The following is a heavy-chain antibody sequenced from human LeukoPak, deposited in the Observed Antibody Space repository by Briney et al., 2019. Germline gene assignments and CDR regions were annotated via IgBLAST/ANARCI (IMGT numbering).Heavy chain of an antibody. CDR1: GFTFSSYS. CDR3: ARSPSPPVAGDY. D-gene: IGHD6-19*01. CDR2: ISSSSSYI. J-gene: IGHJ4*02. V-gene: IGHV3-21*04. Sequence: PGGSLRLSCAASGFTFSSYSMNWVRQAPGKGLEWVSSISSSSSYIYYADSVKGRFTISRDNAKNSLCLQMNSLRAEDTAVYYCARSPSPPVAGDYWGQGTLVTVSS.